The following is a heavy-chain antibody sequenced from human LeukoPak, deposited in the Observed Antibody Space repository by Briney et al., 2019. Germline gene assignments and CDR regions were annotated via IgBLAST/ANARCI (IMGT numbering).Heavy chain of an antibody. D-gene: IGHD3-10*01. Sequence: ASVKVSCKASGYTFTSYDINWVRQATGQGLEWMGWMNPNSGNTGYAQKFQGRVTITRNTSISTAYMELSSLRSEDTAVYYCARGRAGKIYYYYYMDVWGKGTTVTVSS. CDR3: ARGRAGKIYYYYYMDV. CDR2: MNPNSGNT. V-gene: IGHV1-8*03. CDR1: GYTFTSYD. J-gene: IGHJ6*03.